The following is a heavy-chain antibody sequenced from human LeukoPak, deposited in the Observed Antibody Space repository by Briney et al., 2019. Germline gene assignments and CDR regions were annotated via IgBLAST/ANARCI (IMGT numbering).Heavy chain of an antibody. CDR1: GFTFNSYG. CDR2: IRYDGSYE. J-gene: IGHJ6*03. CDR3: AKEGGLRLHDYYNCMDF. V-gene: IGHV3-30*02. Sequence: PGGSLRLSCAASGFTFNSYGMHWVRQAPGKGLEWVAFIRYDGSYEYYGDSVKGRFTISRDNSKTTVYLQMNKLTSEDTAVYYCAKEGGLRLHDYYNCMDFWGKGTTVTVSS. D-gene: IGHD5/OR15-5a*01.